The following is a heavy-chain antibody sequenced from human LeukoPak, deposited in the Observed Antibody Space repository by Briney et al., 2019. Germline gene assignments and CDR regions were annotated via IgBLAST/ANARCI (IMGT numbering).Heavy chain of an antibody. CDR3: ASLAVTTNYGMDV. V-gene: IGHV1-3*01. J-gene: IGHJ6*02. Sequence: ASVKVSCKESGYTFTSNYIHWVRQAPGQRLEWMGWINAGNGNTKYSQKFQGRVTITRDTSASTAYMELSSLRSEDTAVYYCASLAVTTNYGMDVWGQGTTVTVSS. D-gene: IGHD4-17*01. CDR2: INAGNGNT. CDR1: GYTFTSNY.